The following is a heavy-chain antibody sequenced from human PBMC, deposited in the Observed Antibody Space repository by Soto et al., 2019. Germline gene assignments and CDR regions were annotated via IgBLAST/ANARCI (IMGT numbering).Heavy chain of an antibody. V-gene: IGHV3-23*01. CDR2: ISGSGGST. CDR1: GFTFSSYA. J-gene: IGHJ3*02. CDR3: ARGSREYSGYDAFDI. Sequence: GGSLRLSCAASGFTFSSYAMSWVRQAPGKGLEWVSAISGSGGSTYYADSVKGRFTISRDNAKNTLYLQMNSLRAEDTAVYYCARGSREYSGYDAFDIWGQGTMVTVSS. D-gene: IGHD5-12*01.